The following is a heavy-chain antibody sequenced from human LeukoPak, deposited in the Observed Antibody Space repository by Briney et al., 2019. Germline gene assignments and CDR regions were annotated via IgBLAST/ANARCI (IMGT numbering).Heavy chain of an antibody. CDR1: GGAVRSSSYY. D-gene: IGHD3-22*01. J-gene: IGHJ3*02. V-gene: IGHV4-61*01. CDR2: IYYSGSS. Sequence: SETLSLTCTVSGGAVRSSSYYWSWIRQPPGKGLEWIGYIYYSGSSKYNPSLKSRVTISIDTSKNQFSLRLSSVTAADTAVYYCARGHYYDSRDAFDIWGQGTMVTVSS. CDR3: ARGHYYDSRDAFDI.